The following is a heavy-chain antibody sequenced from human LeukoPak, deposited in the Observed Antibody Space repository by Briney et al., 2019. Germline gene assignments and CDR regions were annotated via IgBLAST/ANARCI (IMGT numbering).Heavy chain of an antibody. Sequence: GASVKPSCTASGHPFTGSYMNWVRQAPGQGLEWMGWINPNSGGTNYAQKFQGRVTMTRDTSTSTAYMELRSLRSDDTAVYYCARGPPPFDYWGQGTLVTVSS. V-gene: IGHV1-2*02. J-gene: IGHJ4*02. CDR2: INPNSGGT. CDR3: ARGPPPFDY. CDR1: GHPFTGSY.